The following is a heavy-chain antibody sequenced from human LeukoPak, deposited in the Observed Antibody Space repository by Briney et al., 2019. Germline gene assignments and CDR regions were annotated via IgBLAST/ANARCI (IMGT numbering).Heavy chain of an antibody. J-gene: IGHJ5*02. D-gene: IGHD3-16*02. V-gene: IGHV1-2*02. Sequence: PSVKVSCKASGYTLTGYYMHWVRQAPGQGLEWMGWMNPNSGGTKYAQKFQGRVTMTRDTSISTAYMELSRLRADDTAMYYCARDKLGLGELSLYDQWGQGTLVTVFS. CDR2: MNPNSGGT. CDR1: GYTLTGYY. CDR3: ARDKLGLGELSLYDQ.